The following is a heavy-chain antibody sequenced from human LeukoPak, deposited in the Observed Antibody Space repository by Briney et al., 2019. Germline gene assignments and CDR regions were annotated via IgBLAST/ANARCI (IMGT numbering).Heavy chain of an antibody. J-gene: IGHJ4*02. V-gene: IGHV4-59*02. D-gene: IGHD6-19*01. CDR2: AYDSGIS. Sequence: SETLSLTCTVSGGSVSNNHWSWIRQSTEKGLEWIGYAYDSGISNYNPSLESRVTLSVDTSKNQFSLRLTSVTAADTAVYFCARRAGTGTPVYFEYWGQGVLVTVSS. CDR3: ARRAGTGTPVYFEY. CDR1: GGSVSNNH.